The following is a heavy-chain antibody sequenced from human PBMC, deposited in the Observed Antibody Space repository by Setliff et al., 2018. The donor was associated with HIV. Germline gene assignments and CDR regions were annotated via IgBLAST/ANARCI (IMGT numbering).Heavy chain of an antibody. D-gene: IGHD3-3*01. V-gene: IGHV4-31*03. Sequence: SETLSLTCTVSGGSISSGGYYWSWIRQHPGKGLEWIGFIYYSGSTYHNPSLKSRVTISGDTSKNQFSLKVSSVTAADTAVYYCARGRNFWSDCYHYYYMDVWGKGTMVTVSS. CDR3: ARGRNFWSDCYHYYYMDV. CDR1: GGSISSGGYY. CDR2: IYYSGST. J-gene: IGHJ6*03.